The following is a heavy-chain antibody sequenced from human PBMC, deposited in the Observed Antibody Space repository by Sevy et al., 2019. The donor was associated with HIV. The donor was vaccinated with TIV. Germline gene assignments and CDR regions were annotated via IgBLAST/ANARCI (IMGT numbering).Heavy chain of an antibody. CDR3: ASDILTGSDY. D-gene: IGHD3-9*01. CDR1: GFTFSSYG. V-gene: IGHV3-30*02. J-gene: IGHJ4*02. CDR2: IWYDGTDE. Sequence: GGSLRLSCAASGFTFSSYGMHWVRQAPGKGLEWVAFIWYDGTDEYYADSVKGRFTISRDNSKNTLYLQMNSLRAEDTAVYYCASDILTGSDYWGQGTLVTVSS.